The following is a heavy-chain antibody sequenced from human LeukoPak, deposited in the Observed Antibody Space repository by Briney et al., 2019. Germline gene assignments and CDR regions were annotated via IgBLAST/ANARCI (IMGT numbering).Heavy chain of an antibody. J-gene: IGHJ4*02. CDR2: INPNSGGT. CDR1: GYTFSNND. Sequence: ASVKVSCKASGYTFSNNDINWVRQATGQGLEWMGWINPNSGGTDYAQKFQGRVTMTRDTSISTAYMELSSLRSEDTAVYYCARAYYGSGNSWPTFFDYWGQGTLVTVSS. D-gene: IGHD3-10*01. CDR3: ARAYYGSGNSWPTFFDY. V-gene: IGHV1-2*02.